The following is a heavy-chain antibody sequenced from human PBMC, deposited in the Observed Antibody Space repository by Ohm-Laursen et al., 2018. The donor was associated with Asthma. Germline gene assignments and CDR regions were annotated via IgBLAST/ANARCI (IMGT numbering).Heavy chain of an antibody. CDR2: ISTASSFI. V-gene: IGHV3-21*01. Sequence: SLRLSCSASGYTFSRYSIHWVRQIPGKGLEWVASISTASSFIYYTDSVRGRFTISRDNAKNSLYLQMNNLRAEDAAIYYCAREWGGMDVWGQGTTVTVSS. D-gene: IGHD3-16*01. J-gene: IGHJ6*02. CDR1: GYTFSRYS. CDR3: AREWGGMDV.